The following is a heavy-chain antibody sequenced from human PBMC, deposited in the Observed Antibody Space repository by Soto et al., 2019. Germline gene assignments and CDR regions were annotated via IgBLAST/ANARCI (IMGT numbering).Heavy chain of an antibody. CDR3: ARQMYSSSWHKVGPFDY. V-gene: IGHV4-39*01. CDR1: GGSISSSSYY. Sequence: QLQLQESGPGLVKPSETLSLTCTVSGGSISSSSYYWGWIRQPPGKGLEWIGSIYYSGSTYYNPSLKSRVTISVDTSKNQFSLKLSSVTAADTAVYYCARQMYSSSWHKVGPFDYWGQGTLVTVSS. J-gene: IGHJ4*02. CDR2: IYYSGST. D-gene: IGHD6-13*01.